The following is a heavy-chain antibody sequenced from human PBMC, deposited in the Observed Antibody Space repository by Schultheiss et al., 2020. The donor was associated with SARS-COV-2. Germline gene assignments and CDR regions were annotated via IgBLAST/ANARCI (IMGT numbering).Heavy chain of an antibody. CDR2: IYYSGST. CDR3: ARANGSTFDY. V-gene: IGHV4-59*12. Sequence: SETLSLTCTVSGGSISSYYWSWIRQPPGKGLEWIGYIYYSGSTYYNPSLKSRVTISVDTSKNQFSLKLSSVTAADTAVYYCARANGSTFDYWGQGTLVTVSS. CDR1: GGSISSYY. J-gene: IGHJ4*02. D-gene: IGHD2-15*01.